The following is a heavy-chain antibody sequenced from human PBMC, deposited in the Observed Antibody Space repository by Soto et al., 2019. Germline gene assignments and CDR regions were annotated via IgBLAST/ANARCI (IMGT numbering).Heavy chain of an antibody. CDR2: INPSGGST. J-gene: IGHJ6*02. CDR3: ARDSSSSSYYYYGMDV. CDR1: GYTFTSYY. Sequence: VKVSCKASGYTFTSYYMHWVRQAPGQGLEWMGIINPSGGSTSYAQKFQGRVTMTRDTSTSTVYMELSSLRSEDTAVYYCARDSSSSSYYYYGMDVWGQGTTVTVSS. D-gene: IGHD6-6*01. V-gene: IGHV1-46*01.